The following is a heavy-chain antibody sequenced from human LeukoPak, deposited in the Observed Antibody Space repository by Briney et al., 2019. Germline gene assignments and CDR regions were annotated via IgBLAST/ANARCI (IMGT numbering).Heavy chain of an antibody. V-gene: IGHV3-23*01. Sequence: GGSLRLSCAASGFTFSSYAMSWVRQAPGKGLEWVSAISGSGGSTYYADSAKGRFTISRDNSKNTLYLQMNSLRAEDTAVYYCARGIAVADNFDYWGQGTLVTVSS. D-gene: IGHD6-19*01. CDR3: ARGIAVADNFDY. J-gene: IGHJ4*02. CDR2: ISGSGGST. CDR1: GFTFSSYA.